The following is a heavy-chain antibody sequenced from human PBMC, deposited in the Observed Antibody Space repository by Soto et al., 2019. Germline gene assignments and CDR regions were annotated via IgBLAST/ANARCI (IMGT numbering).Heavy chain of an antibody. Sequence: GGSLRLSXAASGFTFSSYEMNWVRQAPGKGLEWVSYISSSGSTIYYADSVKGRFTISRDNAKNSLYLQMNSLRAEDTAVYYCARDTIFGVVTSYYYYYGMDVWGQGTTVTVSS. J-gene: IGHJ6*02. CDR2: ISSSGSTI. D-gene: IGHD3-3*01. CDR3: ARDTIFGVVTSYYYYYGMDV. CDR1: GFTFSSYE. V-gene: IGHV3-48*03.